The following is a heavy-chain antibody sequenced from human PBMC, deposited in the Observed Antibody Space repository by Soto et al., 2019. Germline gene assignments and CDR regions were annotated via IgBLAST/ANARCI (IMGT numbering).Heavy chain of an antibody. V-gene: IGHV4-31*03. CDR3: ASPKIAFYNWFDP. D-gene: IGHD3-3*02. CDR1: GGSISSGGYY. Sequence: SETLSLTCNFSGGSISSGGYYWSWIRQHPGKGLEWIGYIYYSGTTYYNPSLKSRVTISVDTSKNQFSLKLSSVTAADTAVYYCASPKIAFYNWFDPWGQGTLVTVSS. J-gene: IGHJ5*02. CDR2: IYYSGTT.